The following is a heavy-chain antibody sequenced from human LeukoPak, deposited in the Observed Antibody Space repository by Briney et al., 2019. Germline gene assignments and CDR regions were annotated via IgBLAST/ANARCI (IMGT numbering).Heavy chain of an antibody. V-gene: IGHV3-21*01. CDR3: ARDILTGYYMNPSRQIDY. J-gene: IGHJ4*02. CDR1: GFTFSSYS. CDR2: ISSSSSYI. D-gene: IGHD3-9*01. Sequence: GGSLRLSCAASGFTFSSYSMNWVRQAPGKGLEWVSSISSSSSYIYYADSVKGRFTISRDNAKNSLYLQMNSLRAEDTAVYYCARDILTGYYMNPSRQIDYWGQGTLVTVSS.